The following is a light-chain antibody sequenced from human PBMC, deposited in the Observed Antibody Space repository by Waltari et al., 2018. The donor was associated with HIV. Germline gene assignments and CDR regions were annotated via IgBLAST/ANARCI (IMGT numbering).Light chain of an antibody. V-gene: IGLV1-44*01. Sequence: QSVLPQPPSASGTPGQRVTIHCSGSRSNLGSNDVNRYQQVPGTAPKFLMYSNNKRPSGVPDRFSGSKSGTSASLAISGLQSDDEADYYCAAWDESLNAWVFGGGTRLTVL. CDR2: SNN. CDR3: AAWDESLNAWV. J-gene: IGLJ3*02. CDR1: RSNLGSND.